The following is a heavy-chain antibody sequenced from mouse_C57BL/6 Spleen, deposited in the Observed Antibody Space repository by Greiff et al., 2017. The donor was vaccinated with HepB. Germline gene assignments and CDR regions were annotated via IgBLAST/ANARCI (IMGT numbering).Heavy chain of an antibody. Sequence: VQLQQSGPELVKPGASVKISCKASGYAFRSSWMNWVKQRPGKGLEWIGRMYPGDGDTNYNGKFKGKATLTADKSSSTAYMQLSSLTSEDSAVYFCAREGDYDYPDYWGQGTTLTVSS. D-gene: IGHD2-4*01. CDR3: AREGDYDYPDY. CDR1: GYAFRSSW. J-gene: IGHJ2*01. CDR2: MYPGDGDT. V-gene: IGHV1-82*01.